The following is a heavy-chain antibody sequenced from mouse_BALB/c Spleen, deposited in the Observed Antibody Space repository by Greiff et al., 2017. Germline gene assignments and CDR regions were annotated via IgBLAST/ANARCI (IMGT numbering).Heavy chain of an antibody. CDR2: IYPGSGST. D-gene: IGHD2-2*01. V-gene: IGHV1-54*01. CDR1: GYAFTNYL. J-gene: IGHJ1*01. CDR3: TRGGYGYGDWYFDV. Sequence: VQLQQSGAELVRPGTSVKVSCKASGYAFTNYLIEWVKQRPGQGLEWIGNIYPGSGSTNYDEKFKSKGTLTVDTSSSTAYMHLSSLTSEDSAVYYCTRGGYGYGDWYFDVWGAGTTVTVSS.